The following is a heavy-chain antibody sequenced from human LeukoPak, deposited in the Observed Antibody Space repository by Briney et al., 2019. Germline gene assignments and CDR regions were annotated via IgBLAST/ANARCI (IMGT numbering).Heavy chain of an antibody. Sequence: GGSLRLSCAASGFTFSSYGMHWVRQAPGKGLEWVAFIRYDGSKKYYADSVKGRFTISRENAKNSLYLQMNRLRPGDTAVYYCARAPYYYYMDVWGKGTTVTISS. CDR1: GFTFSSYG. V-gene: IGHV3-30*02. CDR2: IRYDGSKK. CDR3: ARAPYYYYMDV. J-gene: IGHJ6*03.